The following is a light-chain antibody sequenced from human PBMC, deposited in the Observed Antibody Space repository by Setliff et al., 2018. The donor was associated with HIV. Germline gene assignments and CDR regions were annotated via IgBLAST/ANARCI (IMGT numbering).Light chain of an antibody. CDR3: CSYSGRTSFV. V-gene: IGLV2-23*02. CDR1: SSDIGTYNL. Sequence: QSALTQPASVSGSPGQSITISCTGTSSDIGTYNLVSWYQQYPGKAPKVMIYEVSKRPSGVSNRFSGSKSDNTASLTISGLQAEDEADYYCCSYSGRTSFVFGTGTKVTVL. CDR2: EVS. J-gene: IGLJ1*01.